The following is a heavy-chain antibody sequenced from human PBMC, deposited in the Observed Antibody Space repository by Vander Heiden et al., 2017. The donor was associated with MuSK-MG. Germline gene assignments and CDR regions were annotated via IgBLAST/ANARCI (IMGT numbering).Heavy chain of an antibody. CDR1: GFTVDDYA. CDR2: ISWNRASI. Sequence: EVQLVESGGGLVQPGRSLTLSCAGSGFTVDDYAMHWVRQAPGKGLEWVSGISWNRASIGYADSVKGRFTISRDNAKNSLFLQMNTLRPEDTAFYYCAKGERDAFHIWGQGTMVNVSS. V-gene: IGHV3-9*01. CDR3: AKGERDAFHI. J-gene: IGHJ3*02.